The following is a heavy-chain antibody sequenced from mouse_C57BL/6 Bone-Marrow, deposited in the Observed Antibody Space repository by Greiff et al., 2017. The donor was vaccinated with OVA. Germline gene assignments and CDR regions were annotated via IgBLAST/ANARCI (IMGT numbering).Heavy chain of an antibody. Sequence: QVQLQQPGAELVKPGASVKVSCKASGYTFTSYWMHWVKQRPGQGLEWIGRIHPSDSDTNYNQKFKGKATLTVDKSSSTAYMHLNSLTSEDSAVNYGGIGGVRLAWFAYWGQGTLVTVSA. V-gene: IGHV1-74*01. CDR3: GIGGVRLAWFAY. J-gene: IGHJ3*01. CDR1: GYTFTSYW. D-gene: IGHD5-1*01. CDR2: IHPSDSDT.